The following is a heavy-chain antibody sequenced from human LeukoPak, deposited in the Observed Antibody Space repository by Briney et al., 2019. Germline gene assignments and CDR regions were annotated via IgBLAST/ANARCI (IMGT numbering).Heavy chain of an antibody. J-gene: IGHJ4*02. D-gene: IGHD1-26*01. Sequence: GGSLRLSCAASGFTFSSYAMHWVRQAPGKGLEWVAVISYDGSNKYYADSVKGRFTISRDNSKNTLYLQMNSLRAEDTAVYYCAKTELGDYWGQGTLVTVSS. CDR1: GFTFSSYA. V-gene: IGHV3-30*04. CDR2: ISYDGSNK. CDR3: AKTELGDY.